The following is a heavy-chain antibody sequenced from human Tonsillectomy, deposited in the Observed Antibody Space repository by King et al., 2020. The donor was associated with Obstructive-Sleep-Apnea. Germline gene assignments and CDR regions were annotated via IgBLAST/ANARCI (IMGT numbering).Heavy chain of an antibody. CDR2: IRSSSSYI. CDR3: ARDSRGYYGSGS. D-gene: IGHD3-10*01. CDR1: GFTFSSYS. Sequence: VQLVESGGGLVKPGGSLRLSCAASGFTFSSYSMNWVCQAPGKGLEWVSSIRSSSSYIYYADSLKGRFTISRDNAKNSLYLQMNSLRAEDTAVYYCARDSRGYYGSGSGGQGTLVTVSS. V-gene: IGHV3-21*01. J-gene: IGHJ4*02.